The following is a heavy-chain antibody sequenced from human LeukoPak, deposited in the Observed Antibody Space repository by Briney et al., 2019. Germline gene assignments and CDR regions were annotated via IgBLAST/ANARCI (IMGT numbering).Heavy chain of an antibody. CDR3: ARGGADYVIGY. CDR2: ISASGAGT. V-gene: IGHV3-23*01. J-gene: IGHJ4*02. CDR1: GFTFSNYA. Sequence: QSGGSLRLSCAASGFTFSNYAMSWARQAPGKGLEWVSAISASGAGTYYADSVKGRFTISRDNTKNSLYLQMNNLRAEDTAVYYCARGGADYVIGYWGQGTLVTVSS. D-gene: IGHD4-17*01.